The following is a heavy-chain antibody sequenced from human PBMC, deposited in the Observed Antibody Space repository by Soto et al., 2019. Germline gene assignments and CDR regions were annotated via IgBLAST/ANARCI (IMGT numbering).Heavy chain of an antibody. J-gene: IGHJ4*02. Sequence: TLSLTCTVSDGSIRSGGYYWSWIRQHPGKGLEWIGYIYYSGSTYYNPSLKSRVTISVDTSKNQFSLKLSSVTAADTAVYYCARGGGGYYDSSGYYPGWGQGTLVTVSS. CDR2: IYYSGST. CDR1: DGSIRSGGYY. CDR3: ARGGGGYYDSSGYYPG. D-gene: IGHD3-22*01. V-gene: IGHV4-31*03.